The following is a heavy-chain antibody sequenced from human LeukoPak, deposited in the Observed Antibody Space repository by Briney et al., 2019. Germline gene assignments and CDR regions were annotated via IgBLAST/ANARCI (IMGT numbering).Heavy chain of an antibody. CDR1: GYTFTGYY. CDR2: INPNSGGT. V-gene: IGHV1-2*02. Sequence: ASVKVSCKASGYTFTGYYMHWVRQAPGQGLEWMGWINPNSGGTNYAQEFQGRVTMTRDTSISTAYMELSRLRSDDTAVYYCARDRRSAIFGVVIIKNWFDPWGQGTLVTVSS. J-gene: IGHJ5*02. D-gene: IGHD3-3*01. CDR3: ARDRRSAIFGVVIIKNWFDP.